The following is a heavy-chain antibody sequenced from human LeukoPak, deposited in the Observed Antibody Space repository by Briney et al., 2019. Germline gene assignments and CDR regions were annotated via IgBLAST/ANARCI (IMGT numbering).Heavy chain of an antibody. CDR2: INQDGSKE. CDR1: GFTFSNYW. Sequence: GGSLRLSCAASGFTFSNYWMTWVRQAPGKGLEWVAHINQDGSKEYYMDSVKARFTISRDNAKNSLSLQMNSLRAEDTVVYYCVRDGGVSGYDLLDYRGQGTLVTVSS. CDR3: VRDGGVSGYDLLDY. J-gene: IGHJ4*02. V-gene: IGHV3-7*01. D-gene: IGHD5-12*01.